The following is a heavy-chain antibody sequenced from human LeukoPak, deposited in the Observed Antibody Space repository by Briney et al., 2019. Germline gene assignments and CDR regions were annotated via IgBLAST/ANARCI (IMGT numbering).Heavy chain of an antibody. V-gene: IGHV3-23*01. CDR1: GLTFSSYA. Sequence: GGSLRLSCAASGLTFSSYAMSWVRQAPGKGLELGSAISGSGGSTYYADSVKGRFTISRDNSKNTLYLQMNSLRAEDTAVYYCAKDLELELPLYFDYWGQGTLVTVSS. CDR2: ISGSGGST. D-gene: IGHD1-7*01. J-gene: IGHJ4*02. CDR3: AKDLELELPLYFDY.